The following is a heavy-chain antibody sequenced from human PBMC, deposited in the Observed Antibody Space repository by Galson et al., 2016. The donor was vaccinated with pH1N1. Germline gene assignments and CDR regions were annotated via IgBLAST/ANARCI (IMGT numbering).Heavy chain of an antibody. D-gene: IGHD3-16*01. CDR1: GVTFTIYT. CDR3: TRDLARQHDS. CDR2: ISPIGSSGDTA. Sequence: SVKVSCKASGVTFTIYTIAWVRQAPGQGLEWMGGISPIGSSGDTAMYAQSFQGRVTMTSDTSTSTVFMELGRRTSDDTAVYWCTRDLARQHDSWGQGTLVTVSS. J-gene: IGHJ4*02. V-gene: IGHV1-46*01.